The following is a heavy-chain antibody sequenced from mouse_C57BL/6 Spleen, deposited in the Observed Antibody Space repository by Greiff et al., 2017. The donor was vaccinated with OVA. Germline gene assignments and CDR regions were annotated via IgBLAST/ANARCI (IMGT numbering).Heavy chain of an antibody. CDR1: GFTFSSYG. CDR2: ISSGGSYT. CDR3: ARWGTTVVVDY. J-gene: IGHJ2*01. V-gene: IGHV5-6*02. Sequence: DVMLVESGGDLVKPGGSLKLSCAASGFTFSSYGMSWVRQTPDKRLEWVATISSGGSYTYYPDSVKGRFTISRDNAKNTLYLQMSSLKSEDTAMYYCARWGTTVVVDYWGQGTTLTVSS. D-gene: IGHD1-1*01.